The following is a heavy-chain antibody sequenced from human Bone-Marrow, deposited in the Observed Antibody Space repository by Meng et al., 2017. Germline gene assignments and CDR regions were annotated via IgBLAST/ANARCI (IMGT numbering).Heavy chain of an antibody. J-gene: IGHJ4*02. CDR1: GGSFSGYY. D-gene: IGHD6-6*01. Sequence: QVQLQQWGAGLLKPSETLSRTCAVYGGSFSGYYWSWIRQPPGKGLEWIGEINHSGSTNYNPSLKSRVTISVDTSKNQFSLKLSSVTAADTAVYYCARGLRAARPLLFGYWGQGTLVTVSS. CDR2: INHSGST. V-gene: IGHV4-34*01. CDR3: ARGLRAARPLLFGY.